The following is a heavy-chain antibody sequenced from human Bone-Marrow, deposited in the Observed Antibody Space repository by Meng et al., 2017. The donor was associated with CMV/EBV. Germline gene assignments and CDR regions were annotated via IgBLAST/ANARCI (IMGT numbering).Heavy chain of an antibody. CDR2: ISSSGSTI. CDR1: GFTVSSNY. Sequence: GESLKISCAASGFTVSSNYMSWVRQAPGKGLEWVSYISSSGSTIYYADSVKGRFTISRGNAKNSLYLQMNSLRAEDTAVYYCASRYYDFWSGEYYYGMDVWGQGTTVTVSS. CDR3: ASRYYDFWSGEYYYGMDV. J-gene: IGHJ6*02. D-gene: IGHD3-3*01. V-gene: IGHV3-11*04.